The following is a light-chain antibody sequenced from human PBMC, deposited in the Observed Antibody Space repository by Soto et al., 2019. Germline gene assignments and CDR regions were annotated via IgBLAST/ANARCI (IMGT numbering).Light chain of an antibody. CDR3: QQSYSTPCT. V-gene: IGKV1-39*01. CDR1: QSISSY. CDR2: AAS. Sequence: DIQMTQSPSSLSASVGDRVTITCRASQSISSYLNWYQQKPVKAPKLLIYAASILQSGVPSRFSGSGSGTDFTLTISSLQPEDFATYYCQQSYSTPCTFGQGTKVEIK. J-gene: IGKJ1*01.